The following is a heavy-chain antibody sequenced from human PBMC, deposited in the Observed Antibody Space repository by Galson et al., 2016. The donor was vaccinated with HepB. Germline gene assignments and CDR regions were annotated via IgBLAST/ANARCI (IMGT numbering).Heavy chain of an antibody. V-gene: IGHV3-11*01. CDR1: GFIFSDYY. J-gene: IGHJ4*02. Sequence: SLRLSCAASGFIFSDYYMSYFRQAPGKGLEWVSYISNDGRTSYYADSVKGRITISRDNVKKSLYLQVNSLRVEDTAVYYCARVGLFCGGTSCLITGKNYFDYWGQGTLVTVSS. D-gene: IGHD2-2*01. CDR2: ISNDGRTS. CDR3: ARVGLFCGGTSCLITGKNYFDY.